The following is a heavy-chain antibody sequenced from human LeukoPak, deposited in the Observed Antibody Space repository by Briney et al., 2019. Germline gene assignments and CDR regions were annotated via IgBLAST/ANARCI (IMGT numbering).Heavy chain of an antibody. Sequence: PGGSLRLSCAASGFTFSSYGMNWVRQAPGKGLEWVSSISSSSSYIYYADSVKGRFTISRDNAKNSLYLQMNSLRAEDTAVYYCARATYGTVAGTVFDYWGQGTLVTVSS. J-gene: IGHJ4*02. CDR3: ARATYGTVAGTVFDY. D-gene: IGHD6-19*01. V-gene: IGHV3-21*01. CDR1: GFTFSSYG. CDR2: ISSSSSYI.